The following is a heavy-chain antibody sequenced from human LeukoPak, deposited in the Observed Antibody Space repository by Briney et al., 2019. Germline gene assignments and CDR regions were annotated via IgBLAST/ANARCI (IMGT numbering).Heavy chain of an antibody. D-gene: IGHD3-3*01. J-gene: IGHJ6*03. CDR3: ARDFGVVPYYYYMDV. CDR2: ITSSSSYI. CDR1: GFTFSSYS. Sequence: GGSLRLSCAASGFTFSSYSMNWVRQAPGKGLEWVSSITSSSSYIYYADSVKGRYTISRDNAKNSLYLQMNSLRAEDTAVYYCARDFGVVPYYYYMDVWGKGTTVTVSS. V-gene: IGHV3-21*01.